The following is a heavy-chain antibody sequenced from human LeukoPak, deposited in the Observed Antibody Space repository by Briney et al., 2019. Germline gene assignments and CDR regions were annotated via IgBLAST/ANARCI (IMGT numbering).Heavy chain of an antibody. CDR1: GFTFSSYW. Sequence: GGSLRLSCAASGFTFSSYWMTWVRQAPGKGLEWVANIKQDGSEAYYVDSVKGRFTVSRDNAKNSLYLQMNSLRAEDTAVYYCARDRVSSSWYRDWFDPWGQGTLVTVSS. V-gene: IGHV3-7*01. D-gene: IGHD6-13*01. CDR3: ARDRVSSSWYRDWFDP. CDR2: IKQDGSEA. J-gene: IGHJ5*02.